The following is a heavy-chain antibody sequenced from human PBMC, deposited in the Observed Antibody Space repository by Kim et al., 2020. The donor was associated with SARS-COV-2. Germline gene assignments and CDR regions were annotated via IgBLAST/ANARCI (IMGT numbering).Heavy chain of an antibody. Sequence: SETLSLTCTVSGGSISSSSYYWGWIRQPPGKGLEWIGSIYYSGSTYYNPSLKSRVTISVDTSKNQFSLKLSSVTAADTAVYYCARHKRQWLERSAEYFQHWGQGTLVTVS. V-gene: IGHV4-39*01. J-gene: IGHJ1*01. CDR2: IYYSGST. D-gene: IGHD6-19*01. CDR3: ARHKRQWLERSAEYFQH. CDR1: GGSISSSSYY.